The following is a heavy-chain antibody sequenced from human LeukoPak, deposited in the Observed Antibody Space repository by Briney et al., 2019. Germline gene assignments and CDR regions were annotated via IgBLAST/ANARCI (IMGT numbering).Heavy chain of an antibody. V-gene: IGHV4-4*07. D-gene: IGHD3-10*01. CDR3: ARARYGSGSYHYMDV. CDR1: GYSISSGYH. J-gene: IGHJ6*03. Sequence: SETLSLTCTVSGYSISSGYHWGWIRQPAGKGLEWIGRIFTSGSTNYNPSLKSRVTMSVDTSKNQFSLKLNSVTAADTAVYYCARARYGSGSYHYMDVWGKGTTVTISS. CDR2: IFTSGST.